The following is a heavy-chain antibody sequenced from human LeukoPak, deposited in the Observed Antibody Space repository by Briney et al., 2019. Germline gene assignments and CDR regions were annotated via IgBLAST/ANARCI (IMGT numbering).Heavy chain of an antibody. V-gene: IGHV1-2*06. CDR2: INPNSGGT. D-gene: IGHD3-3*01. CDR3: ARGIKGVLSGVVIY. CDR1: GYTFTGYY. Sequence: ASVKVSCKASGYTFTGYYMHWVRQAPGQGLEWMGRINPNSGGTNYAQKFQGSVTMTRDTSISTAYMELRRLRSDDTAVYYCARGIKGVLSGVVIYWGQGTLVTVSS. J-gene: IGHJ4*02.